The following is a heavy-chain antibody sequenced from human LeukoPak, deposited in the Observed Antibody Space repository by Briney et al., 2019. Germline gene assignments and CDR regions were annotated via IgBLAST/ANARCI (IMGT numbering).Heavy chain of an antibody. CDR2: IYTSGST. D-gene: IGHD1-26*01. CDR1: GGSISSYY. Sequence: SETLSLTCTVSGGSISSYYWSWIRQPAGKGLEWIGRIYTSGSTNYNPSLKSRVTMSVDTSKNQFSLKLSSVTAADTAVYYCARCLIVGATAHFDYWGQGTLVTVSS. V-gene: IGHV4-4*07. J-gene: IGHJ4*02. CDR3: ARCLIVGATAHFDY.